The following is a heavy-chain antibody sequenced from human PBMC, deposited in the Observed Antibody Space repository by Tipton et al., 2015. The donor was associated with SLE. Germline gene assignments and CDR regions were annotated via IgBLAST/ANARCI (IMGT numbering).Heavy chain of an antibody. D-gene: IGHD1-1*01. V-gene: IGHV3-48*03. Sequence: SLRLSCAASGFTFSSYEMNWVRQAPGKGLEWVSYISSGGSTIYYADSVKGRFTISRDNAKNSLYLQMNSLRAEDTAVYYCARGFAANWYYFDYWGQGTLVTVSS. CDR1: GFTFSSYE. CDR3: ARGFAANWYYFDY. CDR2: ISSGGSTI. J-gene: IGHJ4*02.